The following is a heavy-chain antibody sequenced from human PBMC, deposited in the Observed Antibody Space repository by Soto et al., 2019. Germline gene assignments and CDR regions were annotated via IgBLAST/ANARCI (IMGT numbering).Heavy chain of an antibody. CDR1: GGSIISTDW. J-gene: IGHJ4*02. CDR2: IYHNGTT. Sequence: QVQLQESGPGQVKTSETLSLTCAVSGGSIISTDWWTWVRQSPGKGLEWIGEIYHNGTTNYNPSLKSRLTISVDTSKNLFSLSLTPVTVRDTATDFCARGPQYWGPGKLVTVSS. V-gene: IGHV4-4*02. CDR3: ARGPQY.